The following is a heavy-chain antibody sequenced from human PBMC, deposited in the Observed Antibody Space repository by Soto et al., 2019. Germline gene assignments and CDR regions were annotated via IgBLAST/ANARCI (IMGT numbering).Heavy chain of an antibody. CDR3: ARDRAITFWGVIVIPVHY. Sequence: SVKVSCKASGGTFSSYAISWVLQAPGQGLEWMGGIIPIFGTANYAQKFQGRVTITADESTSTAYMELSSLRSEDTAVYYCARDRAITFWGVIVIPVHYRGQGNLVTVAS. D-gene: IGHD3-16*02. CDR1: GGTFSSYA. CDR2: IIPIFGTA. V-gene: IGHV1-69*13. J-gene: IGHJ4*02.